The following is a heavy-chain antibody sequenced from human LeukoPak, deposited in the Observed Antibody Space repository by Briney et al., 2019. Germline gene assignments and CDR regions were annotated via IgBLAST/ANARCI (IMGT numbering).Heavy chain of an antibody. Sequence: GGSLRLSCAASGFTFSNYWMHWVRQAPGKGLVWVSRISSDGSSTSYADSVKGRFTISRDNAKNTVYLQMNSLRAEDTAVYYCARGFDYWGQGTLVTVSS. CDR1: GFTFSNYW. CDR2: ISSDGSST. CDR3: ARGFDY. V-gene: IGHV3-74*01. J-gene: IGHJ4*02.